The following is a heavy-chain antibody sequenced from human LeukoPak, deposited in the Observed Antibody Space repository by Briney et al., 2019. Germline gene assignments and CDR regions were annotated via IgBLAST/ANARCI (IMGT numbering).Heavy chain of an antibody. J-gene: IGHJ4*02. CDR3: ASTAGPWGLEASHY. CDR2: IKQGGREK. CDR1: EFTFNTYW. D-gene: IGHD3-16*01. Sequence: GGSLRLSCAASEFTFNTYWMSWVRQAPGKGLEWVANIKQGGREKYYVDSVKGRFTISRDNAKNTLYLQMNSLRAEDTAVYYCASTAGPWGLEASHYWGQGTLVTVSS. V-gene: IGHV3-7*02.